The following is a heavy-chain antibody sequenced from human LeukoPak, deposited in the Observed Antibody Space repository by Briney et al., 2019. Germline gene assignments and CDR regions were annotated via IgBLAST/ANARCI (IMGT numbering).Heavy chain of an antibody. J-gene: IGHJ5*02. Sequence: ASVKVSCKASGYTFTGYYMHWVRQAPGQGLEWMGWINPNSGGTNYAQKFQGRVTLTRDTSISTAYMELSRLRSDDTAVYYCVRELAVAGTGGKYWFDPWGQGTLVTVSS. CDR1: GYTFTGYY. D-gene: IGHD6-19*01. V-gene: IGHV1-2*02. CDR2: INPNSGGT. CDR3: VRELAVAGTGGKYWFDP.